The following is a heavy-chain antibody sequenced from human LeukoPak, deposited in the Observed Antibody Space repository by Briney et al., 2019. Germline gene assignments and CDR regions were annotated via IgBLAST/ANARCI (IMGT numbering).Heavy chain of an antibody. CDR2: IYYSGST. V-gene: IGHV4-59*01. D-gene: IGHD1-1*01. J-gene: IGHJ3*02. CDR1: GGSISSYY. CDR3: ARVPRVERRHDI. Sequence: PSETLSLTCTVSGGSISSYYWSWIRQPPGKGLEWIGYIYYSGSTNYNPSLKSRVTISVDTSKNQFSLKLSSVTAADTAVYYCARVPRVERRHDIWGQGTMVTVSS.